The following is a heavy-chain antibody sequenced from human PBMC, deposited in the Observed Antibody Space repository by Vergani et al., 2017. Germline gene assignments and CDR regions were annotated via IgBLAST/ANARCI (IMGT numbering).Heavy chain of an antibody. D-gene: IGHD6-19*01. J-gene: IGHJ5*02. CDR2: ISSSGSTI. CDR3: ARTVAGTNIWFDP. Sequence: EVQLVESGGGLVQPGGSLRLSCAASGFTFSSYEMNWVRQAPGKGLEWVSYISSSGSTIYYADVVKGRFTISRDNAKNSLYLQMNSLRAEDTAVYYCARTVAGTNIWFDPWGQGTLVTVSS. V-gene: IGHV3-48*03. CDR1: GFTFSSYE.